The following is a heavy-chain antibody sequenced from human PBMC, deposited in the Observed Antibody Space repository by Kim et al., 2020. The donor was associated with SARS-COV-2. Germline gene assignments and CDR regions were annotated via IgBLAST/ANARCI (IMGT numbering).Heavy chain of an antibody. V-gene: IGHV3-30*04. CDR3: ARDGSGSYFGY. Sequence: GGSLRLSCAASGFTFSSYAMHWVRQAPGKGLEWVAVISYDGSNKYYADSVKGRFTISRDNSKNTLYLQMNSLRAEDTAVYYCARDGSGSYFGYWGQGTLVTVSS. CDR1: GFTFSSYA. D-gene: IGHD3-10*01. J-gene: IGHJ4*02. CDR2: ISYDGSNK.